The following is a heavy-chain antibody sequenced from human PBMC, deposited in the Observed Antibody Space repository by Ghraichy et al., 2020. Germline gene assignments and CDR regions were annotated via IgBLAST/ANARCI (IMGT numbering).Heavy chain of an antibody. CDR2: SSESGGT. CDR3: AKGGPKNLNYFQD. V-gene: IGHV3-23*01. J-gene: IGHJ1*01. CDR1: GFTFNSYV. Sequence: GESLNISCAASGFTFNSYVMRWVRQAPGKGLEWVSTSSESGGTYYADSVKGRFTISRDNSKKMLYLQMNSLIAEDTAIYYCAKGGPKNLNYFQDWGQGTLVTVSS. D-gene: IGHD3-10*01.